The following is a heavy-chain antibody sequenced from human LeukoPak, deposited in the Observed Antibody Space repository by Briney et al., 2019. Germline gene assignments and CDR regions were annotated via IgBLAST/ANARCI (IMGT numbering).Heavy chain of an antibody. Sequence: PSETLSLTCTVSGGSISSSSYYWVWIRQPPGKGLEWIGSIYYSGSTYYNPSLKSRVTISVDTSKNQFSLKLSSVTAADTAVYYCARGYYYDSSGYLDYWGQGTLVTVSS. CDR2: IYYSGST. CDR1: GGSISSSSYY. D-gene: IGHD3-22*01. CDR3: ARGYYYDSSGYLDY. V-gene: IGHV4-39*01. J-gene: IGHJ4*02.